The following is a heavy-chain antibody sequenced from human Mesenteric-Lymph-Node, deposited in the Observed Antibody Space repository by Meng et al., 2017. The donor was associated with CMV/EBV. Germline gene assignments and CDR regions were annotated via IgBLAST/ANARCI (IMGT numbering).Heavy chain of an antibody. J-gene: IGHJ5*02. D-gene: IGHD3-10*01. V-gene: IGHV3-21*01. CDR3: ARERSGEFDP. CDR2: ISSSSSYI. Sequence: LSGAACGFTLSSYSMNGVRQAPGKGLEWVSAISSSSSYIYYADSVKGRFTISRDNAKNSLYLQMNSLRAEDTAVYYCARERSGEFDPWGQGTLVTVSS. CDR1: GFTLSSYS.